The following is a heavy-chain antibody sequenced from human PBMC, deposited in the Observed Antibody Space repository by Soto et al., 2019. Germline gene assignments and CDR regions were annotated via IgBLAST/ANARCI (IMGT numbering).Heavy chain of an antibody. CDR2: FDPEDGET. CDR3: ATGVGVGLPYYYYYMDV. J-gene: IGHJ6*03. CDR1: GYTLTELS. D-gene: IGHD3-10*01. Sequence: ASVKVSCKVSGYTLTELSMHWVRQAPGKGLEWMGGFDPEDGETIYAQKFQGRVTMTEDTSTDTAYMELSSLRSGDTAVYYCATGVGVGLPYYYYYMDVWGKGTTVTVSS. V-gene: IGHV1-24*01.